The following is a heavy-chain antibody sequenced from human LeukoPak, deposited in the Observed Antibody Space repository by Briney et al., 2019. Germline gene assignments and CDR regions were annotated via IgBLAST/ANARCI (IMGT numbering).Heavy chain of an antibody. V-gene: IGHV3-7*01. J-gene: IGHJ6*03. CDR2: IKQDGSEK. Sequence: GGSLRLSCAASGFTFSSYWMSWVRQAPGKGLEWVANIKQDGSEKYYVDSVKGRFTISRDNAKNSLYLQMNSLRAEDTAVYYCARPSSSRPSYYYYYYMDVWGKGTTVTVSS. CDR1: GFTFSSYW. D-gene: IGHD6-13*01. CDR3: ARPSSSRPSYYYYYYMDV.